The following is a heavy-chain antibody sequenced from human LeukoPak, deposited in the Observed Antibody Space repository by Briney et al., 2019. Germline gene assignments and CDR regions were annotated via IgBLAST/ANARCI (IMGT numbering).Heavy chain of an antibody. V-gene: IGHV1-2*02. Sequence: GASVKVSCKASGYTFTGYYIHWVRQAPGQGLEWMGWINPNSGGTNYAQKFQDRVTMTRDTSISTAYMELGRLKSDDTAVYYCVRPLTTSGGYFDLWGRGTLVTVSS. CDR1: GYTFTGYY. CDR2: INPNSGGT. D-gene: IGHD1-14*01. CDR3: VRPLTTSGGYFDL. J-gene: IGHJ2*01.